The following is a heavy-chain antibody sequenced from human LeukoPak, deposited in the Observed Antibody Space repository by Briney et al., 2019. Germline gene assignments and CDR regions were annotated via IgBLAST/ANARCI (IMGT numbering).Heavy chain of an antibody. V-gene: IGHV3-21*01. Sequence: GGSLRLSCAASGFTFSSYSMNWVRQAPGKGLEWVSSISSSSSYIYYADSEKGRFTISRDNAKNSLYLQMNSLRAEDTAVYYCASPAARGGYWGQGTLVTVSS. J-gene: IGHJ4*02. D-gene: IGHD6-6*01. CDR2: ISSSSSYI. CDR1: GFTFSSYS. CDR3: ASPAARGGY.